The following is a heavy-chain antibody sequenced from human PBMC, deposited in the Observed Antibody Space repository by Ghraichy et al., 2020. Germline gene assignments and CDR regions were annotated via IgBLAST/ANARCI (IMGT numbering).Heavy chain of an antibody. J-gene: IGHJ4*02. Sequence: SETLSLTCAVSGGSISSSNWWSWVRQPPGKGLEWIGEIYHSGSTNYNPSLKSRVTISVDKSKNQFSLKLSSVTAADTAVYYCASRPDINTVTEDFDYWGQGTLVTVSS. V-gene: IGHV4-4*02. CDR2: IYHSGST. CDR1: GGSISSSNW. D-gene: IGHD4-11*01. CDR3: ASRPDINTVTEDFDY.